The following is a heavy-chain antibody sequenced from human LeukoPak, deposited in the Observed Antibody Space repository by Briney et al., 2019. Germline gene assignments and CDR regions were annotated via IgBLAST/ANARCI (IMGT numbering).Heavy chain of an antibody. D-gene: IGHD3-22*01. V-gene: IGHV4-39*07. J-gene: IGHJ4*02. Sequence: SETLSLTCTVSGGSISSSSYYWGWIRQPPGKGLEWIGNIYYSGSTYYNPSLKSRVTISVDTSKNQFSLKLSSVTAADTAVYYCARGYYDSSGYYSRGEFDYWGQGTLVTVSS. CDR2: IYYSGST. CDR3: ARGYYDSSGYYSRGEFDY. CDR1: GGSISSSSYY.